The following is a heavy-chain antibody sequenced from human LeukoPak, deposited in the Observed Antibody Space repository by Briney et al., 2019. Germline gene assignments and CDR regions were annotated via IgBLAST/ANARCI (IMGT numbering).Heavy chain of an antibody. D-gene: IGHD6-6*01. CDR3: AKGTYSSSPRDY. V-gene: IGHV3-23*01. Sequence: GGSLRLSCAASGFTFSSCAMSWVRQAPGKGLEWVSAISGSGGSTYYAGSVKGRFTISRDNSKNTLFLQMNSLRAEDTAVYYCAKGTYSSSPRDYWGQGTPVTVSS. J-gene: IGHJ4*02. CDR2: ISGSGGST. CDR1: GFTFSSCA.